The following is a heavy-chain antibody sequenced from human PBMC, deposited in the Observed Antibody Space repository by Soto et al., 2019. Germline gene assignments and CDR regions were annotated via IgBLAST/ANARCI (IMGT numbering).Heavy chain of an antibody. CDR1: GYPFTSYD. CDR3: ARRGAYYDILTGDYYYYGMDV. V-gene: IGHV1-8*01. CDR2: MNPNSGNT. J-gene: IGHJ6*02. D-gene: IGHD3-9*01. Sequence: XAVKGSNNASGYPFTSYDINWGRQATGQGLEWMGWMNPNSGNTGYAQKFQGRVTMTRNTSISTAYMELSSLRSEDTAVYYCARRGAYYDILTGDYYYYGMDVWGQGTTVTVSS.